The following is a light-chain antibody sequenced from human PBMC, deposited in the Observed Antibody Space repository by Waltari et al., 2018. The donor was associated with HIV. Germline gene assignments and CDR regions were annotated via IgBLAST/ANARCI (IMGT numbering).Light chain of an antibody. V-gene: IGLV7-46*01. J-gene: IGLJ3*02. CDR2: DTT. CDR1: TGAVTSGHY. CDR3: LLAYGGARV. Sequence: VLTQPPSVSVAPGQTARITCGSSTGAVTSGHYPYWFQQKPDQAPRTLIYDTTNKQSWTPARFSGSLLGGKAALTLSGAQPEDEADYYCLLAYGGARVFGGGTKLTVL.